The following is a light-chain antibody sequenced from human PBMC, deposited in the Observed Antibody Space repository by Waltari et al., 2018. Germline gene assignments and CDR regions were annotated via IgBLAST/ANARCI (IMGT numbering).Light chain of an antibody. Sequence: DIQMTQSPSTLSASVGDRVTITCRASQSISSWLAWYQQKPGKAPKPLIYKASSLESGVPSRFSGSGSGTEFTLTISSLQPDDFATYYCQQYNSYSPYTFGQGTKLKIK. CDR2: KAS. V-gene: IGKV1-5*03. CDR3: QQYNSYSPYT. J-gene: IGKJ2*01. CDR1: QSISSW.